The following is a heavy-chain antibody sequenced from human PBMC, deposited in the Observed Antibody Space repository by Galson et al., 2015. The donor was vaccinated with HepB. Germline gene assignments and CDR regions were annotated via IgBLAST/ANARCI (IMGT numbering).Heavy chain of an antibody. CDR2: ISASGGSI. V-gene: IGHV3-23*01. CDR1: GFTYRTYA. Sequence: LRLSCAASGFTYRTYAMSWVRQAPGKGLEWVSSISASGGSIYNADSVKGRFTISRDNSKNTLYLQMNSLRAEDTAVYYCAKDRGYCSGGTCYWDFWGQGTLVTVSS. CDR3: AKDRGYCSGGTCYWDF. J-gene: IGHJ4*02. D-gene: IGHD2-15*01.